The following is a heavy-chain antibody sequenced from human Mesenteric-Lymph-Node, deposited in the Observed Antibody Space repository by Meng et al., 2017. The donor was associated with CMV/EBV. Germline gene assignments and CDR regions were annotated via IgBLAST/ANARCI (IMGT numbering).Heavy chain of an antibody. J-gene: IGHJ4*02. D-gene: IGHD3-9*01. CDR3: AKLPKTFYDVLTGYSPAGYFDY. CDR1: GFTFSTYG. V-gene: IGHV3-23*01. Sequence: GESLKISCAASGFTFSTYGMHWVRQAPGKGLEWVSGISVNGQKSYVADSVKGRFTIARDNSKNTLYLQMNSLRAEDTAVYYCAKLPKTFYDVLTGYSPAGYFDYWGQGILVTVSS. CDR2: ISVNGQKS.